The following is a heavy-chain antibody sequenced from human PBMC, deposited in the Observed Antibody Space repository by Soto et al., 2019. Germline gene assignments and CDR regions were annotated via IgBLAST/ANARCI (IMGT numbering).Heavy chain of an antibody. CDR3: AKASTYEYVWGSYRYYFDY. CDR1: GFTVSSNY. CDR2: VSGSGDRT. J-gene: IGHJ4*02. D-gene: IGHD3-16*02. V-gene: IGHV3-23*01. Sequence: GGSLRLSCAASGFTVSSNYMSWVRQAPGKGLEWVSGVSGSGDRTHYADSVKGRFTISRDNSKNTLSLQMNSLRAEDTAVYYCAKASTYEYVWGSYRYYFDYWGQGTVVTVSS.